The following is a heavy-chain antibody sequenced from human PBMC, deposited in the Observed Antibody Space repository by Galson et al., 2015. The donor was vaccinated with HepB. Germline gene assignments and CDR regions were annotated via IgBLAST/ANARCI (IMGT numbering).Heavy chain of an antibody. V-gene: IGHV3-21*01. CDR1: GFSISTYS. Sequence: SLRLSCAASGFSISTYSMNWVRQAPGKGLAWVSSISGSSYYKYYADSVQGRFTISRDNAKHSLYLQMNSLRAEDTAIYYCTRDEGRGYNFYDGMDVWGQGTTVTVSS. CDR3: TRDEGRGYNFYDGMDV. CDR2: ISGSSYYK. D-gene: IGHD5-12*01. J-gene: IGHJ6*02.